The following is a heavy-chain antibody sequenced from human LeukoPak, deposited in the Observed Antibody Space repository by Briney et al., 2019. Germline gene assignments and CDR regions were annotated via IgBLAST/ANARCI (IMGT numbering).Heavy chain of an antibody. V-gene: IGHV3-66*02. Sequence: GGSLRLSCAASGFTVSRNYMSWVHQAPGKGLEWVSVIYSGGSTYYADSVKGRFTISRDNSKNTLYLQMNSLRAEDTAVYYCARGVTMVRGVINYFDYWGQGTLVTVSS. J-gene: IGHJ4*02. CDR1: GFTVSRNY. CDR2: IYSGGST. D-gene: IGHD3-10*01. CDR3: ARGVTMVRGVINYFDY.